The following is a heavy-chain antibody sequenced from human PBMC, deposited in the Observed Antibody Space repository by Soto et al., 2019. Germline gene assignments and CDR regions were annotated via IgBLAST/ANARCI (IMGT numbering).Heavy chain of an antibody. D-gene: IGHD3-9*01. CDR2: IIPIFGTA. V-gene: IGHV1-69*01. CDR1: GGTFSSYA. J-gene: IGHJ6*02. Sequence: QVQLVQSGAEVKKPGSSVKVSCKASGGTFSSYAISWVRQAPGQGLEWMGGIIPIFGTANYAQKFQGRVTITADESTSTDYMELSSLRSEDTAVYYCARALNVLRSFDWLPSAGMDAWGQGTTVTVSS. CDR3: ARALNVLRSFDWLPSAGMDA.